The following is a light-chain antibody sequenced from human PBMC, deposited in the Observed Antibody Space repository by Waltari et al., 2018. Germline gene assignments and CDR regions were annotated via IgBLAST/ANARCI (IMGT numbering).Light chain of an antibody. V-gene: IGKV4-1*01. CDR3: QQYYSTPLT. CDR1: QNVLWSYNIKNY. Sequence: DIVMTQSPDSLAVSLGERATINCKSSQNVLWSYNIKNYLAWYQQKPGQPPKLLIYWASTRESGVPDRFSGSGSGTNFTLTISGLQAEDVAVYYCQQYYSTPLTFGQGTKLKIK. CDR2: WAS. J-gene: IGKJ5*01.